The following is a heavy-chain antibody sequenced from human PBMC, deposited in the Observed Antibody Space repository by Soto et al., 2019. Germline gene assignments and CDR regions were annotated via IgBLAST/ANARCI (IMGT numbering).Heavy chain of an antibody. CDR3: ASLGRHG. Sequence: EVQLVESGGGLVQPGGSLRLSCAASGFTFSDSWMDWVRQAPGKGPEWVANIKQDGSEKNYVDSVKGRFIISRDNAKNSLYPQMNSLRSEDTAVYYCASLGRHGWGQGTTVTVSS. CDR2: IKQDGSEK. V-gene: IGHV3-7*01. CDR1: GFTFSDSW. J-gene: IGHJ6*02. D-gene: IGHD3-16*01.